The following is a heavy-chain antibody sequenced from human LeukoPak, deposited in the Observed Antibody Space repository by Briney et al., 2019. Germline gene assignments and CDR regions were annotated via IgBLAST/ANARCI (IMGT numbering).Heavy chain of an antibody. CDR3: ARLLCAHYNGMDV. V-gene: IGHV3-53*01. J-gene: IGHJ6*02. Sequence: GGSLRPSCAASGFTVTSDYLIWVRQPPGKGREWVSVIYCDGSTDYSDFVKGRFTTSRESSKNTVYLRMASLRAEDTAVYYCARLLCAHYNGMDVWGQGSTVAGSS. CDR1: GFTVTSDY. D-gene: IGHD2/OR15-2a*01. CDR2: IYCDGST.